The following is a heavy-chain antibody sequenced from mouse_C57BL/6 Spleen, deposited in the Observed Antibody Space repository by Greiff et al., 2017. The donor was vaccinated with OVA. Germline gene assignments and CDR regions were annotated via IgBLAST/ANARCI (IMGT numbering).Heavy chain of an antibody. Sequence: EVQLVESEGGLVQPGSSMKLSCTASGFTFSDYYMAWVRQVPEKGLEWVANINYDGSSTYYLDSLKSRFIISRDNAKNILYLQMSSLKSEDTATYYCARDPRTYWYFDVWGTGTTVTVSS. CDR2: INYDGSST. CDR1: GFTFSDYY. V-gene: IGHV5-16*01. J-gene: IGHJ1*03. CDR3: ARDPRTYWYFDV.